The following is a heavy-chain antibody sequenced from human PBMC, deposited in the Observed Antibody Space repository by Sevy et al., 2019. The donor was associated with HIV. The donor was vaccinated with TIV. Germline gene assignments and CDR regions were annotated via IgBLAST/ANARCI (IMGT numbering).Heavy chain of an antibody. D-gene: IGHD6-13*01. CDR1: GFTFSSYS. J-gene: IGHJ4*02. CDR2: ISSSSSYI. Sequence: GEALKISCAASGFTFSSYSMNWVRQAPGKGLEWVSSISSSSSYIYYADSVKGRFTISRDNAKNSLYLQMNSLRAEDTAVYYCARAREGGIAAAGSFDYWGQGTLVTVSS. CDR3: ARAREGGIAAAGSFDY. V-gene: IGHV3-21*01.